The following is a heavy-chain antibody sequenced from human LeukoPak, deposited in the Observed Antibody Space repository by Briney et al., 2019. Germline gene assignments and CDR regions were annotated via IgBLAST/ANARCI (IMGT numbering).Heavy chain of an antibody. V-gene: IGHV1-46*01. CDR3: ARGNDGWPHYYYYFMDV. Sequence: ASVKVSCKASGDTFINDYIHWVRQAPGQGLDWMGVSNPGGGATTYAQKFQGRVTMTRDMSTSTVYMELRSLRSADTAVYYCARGNDGWPHYYYYFMDVWGKGTTVTVSS. J-gene: IGHJ6*03. CDR1: GDTFINDY. D-gene: IGHD1-1*01. CDR2: SNPGGGAT.